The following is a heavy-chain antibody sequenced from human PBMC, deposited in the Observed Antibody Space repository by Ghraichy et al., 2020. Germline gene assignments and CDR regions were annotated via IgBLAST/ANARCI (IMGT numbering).Heavy chain of an antibody. CDR2: IYYSGST. Sequence: SETLSLTCTVFGGSISSYYWSWIRQPPGKGLEWIGYIYYSGSTNYNPSLKSRVTISVDTSKNQFSLKLSSVTAADTAVYYCARVLVGASYYGMDVWGQGTTVTVSS. V-gene: IGHV4-59*01. D-gene: IGHD1-26*01. CDR1: GGSISSYY. CDR3: ARVLVGASYYGMDV. J-gene: IGHJ6*02.